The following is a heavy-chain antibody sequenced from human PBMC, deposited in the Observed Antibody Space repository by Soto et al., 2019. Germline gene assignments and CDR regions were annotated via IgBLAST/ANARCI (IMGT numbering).Heavy chain of an antibody. CDR3: AKSVFGDFASWSFDL. J-gene: IGHJ2*01. V-gene: IGHV6-1*01. CDR2: TYYRSKWYN. CDR1: GDSVSRNSAA. D-gene: IGHD3-10*02. Sequence: SQTLSLTCAISGDSVSRNSAACTWFRQSPSRGLEWLGRTYYRSKWYNDYAVSVKSRITINPDASKNQFSLQLNSVTPEDTAVYFCAKSVFGDFASWSFDLWGRGTLVTVSS.